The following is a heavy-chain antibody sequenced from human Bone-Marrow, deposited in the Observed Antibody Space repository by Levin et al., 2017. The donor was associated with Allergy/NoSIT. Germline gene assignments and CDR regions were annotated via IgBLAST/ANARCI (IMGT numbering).Heavy chain of an antibody. CDR2: INPNSGGT. V-gene: IGHV1-2*02. D-gene: IGHD3-22*01. Sequence: ASVKVSCKASGYTFTGYYMHWVRQAPGQGLEWMGWINPNSGGTNYAQKFQGRVTMTRDTSISTAYMELSRLRSDDTAVYYCARGRKLYYYDSSGYYYPFDYWGQGTLVTVSS. CDR1: GYTFTGYY. J-gene: IGHJ4*02. CDR3: ARGRKLYYYDSSGYYYPFDY.